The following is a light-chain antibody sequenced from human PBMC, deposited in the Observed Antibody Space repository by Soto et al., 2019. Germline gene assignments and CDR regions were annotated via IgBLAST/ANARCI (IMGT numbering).Light chain of an antibody. Sequence: IVLIQSPATLSVSPGEIATLSFGASQNISNYLIWYQQKPGQAPRLLIYDVSNRATGIPARFSGSGSETDFTLTISSLEPEDFAVYYCQQRSNWPHSITFGQGTRLEIK. V-gene: IGKV3-11*01. CDR2: DVS. CDR1: QNISNY. J-gene: IGKJ5*01. CDR3: QQRSNWPHSIT.